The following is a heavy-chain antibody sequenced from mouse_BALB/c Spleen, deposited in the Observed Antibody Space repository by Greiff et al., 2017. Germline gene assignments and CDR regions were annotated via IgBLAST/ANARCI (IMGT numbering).Heavy chain of an antibody. Sequence: VMLVESGPGLVAPSQSLSITCTVSGFSLTSYGVHWVRQPPGKGLEWLGVIWAGGSTNYNSALMSRLSISKDNSKSQVCLKMNSLQTDDTAMYYCAREYPYAMDYWGQGTSVTVSS. CDR1: GFSLTSYG. CDR3: AREYPYAMDY. CDR2: IWAGGST. V-gene: IGHV2-9*02. J-gene: IGHJ4*01. D-gene: IGHD5-1*01.